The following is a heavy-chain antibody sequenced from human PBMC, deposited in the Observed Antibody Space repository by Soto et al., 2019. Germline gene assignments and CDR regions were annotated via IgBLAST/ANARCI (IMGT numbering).Heavy chain of an antibody. CDR3: ARDATNSRYFDY. CDR2: ISSISNYI. J-gene: IGHJ4*02. CDR1: GFTFKSYN. V-gene: IGHV3-21*01. Sequence: GGSLRLSCAASGFTFKSYNMNWVRQAPGKGLEWVAYISSISNYIYYANSVKGRFTISRDNAKNSLFLQMNSLRAEDTAVYYCARDATNSRYFDYWGQGALVTVSS. D-gene: IGHD7-27*01.